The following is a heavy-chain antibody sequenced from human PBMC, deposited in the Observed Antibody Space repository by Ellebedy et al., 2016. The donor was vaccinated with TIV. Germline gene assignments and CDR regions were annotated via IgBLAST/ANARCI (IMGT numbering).Heavy chain of an antibody. V-gene: IGHV3-23*01. Sequence: GESLKISCAASGLTLNTYAMAWVRQAPGKGLEWVAAIGPRSEYTIYADSAKGRFTVFRDNSKNTLYMQMHSLRAEDTAVYYCAKELVSRDSLTFDYWGQGTLVTVSS. CDR3: AKELVSRDSLTFDY. D-gene: IGHD3-9*01. CDR1: GLTLNTYA. J-gene: IGHJ4*02. CDR2: IGPRSEYT.